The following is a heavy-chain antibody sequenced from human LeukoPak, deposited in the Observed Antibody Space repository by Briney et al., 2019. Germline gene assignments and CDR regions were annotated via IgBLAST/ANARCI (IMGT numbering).Heavy chain of an antibody. J-gene: IGHJ4*02. CDR3: ARERGYYDSSGMTLNY. D-gene: IGHD3-22*01. V-gene: IGHV3-33*08. CDR2: IWYDGSNK. Sequence: GRSLRLSCAASGFTFSSFGMHWVRQAPGKGLEWVAVIWYDGSNKYYADSVKGRFTISRDNSKNTLYLQMNSLRAEDTAVYYCARERGYYDSSGMTLNYWGQGTLVTVSS. CDR1: GFTFSSFG.